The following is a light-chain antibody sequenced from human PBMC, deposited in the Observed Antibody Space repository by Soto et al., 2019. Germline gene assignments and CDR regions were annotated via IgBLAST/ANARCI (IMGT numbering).Light chain of an antibody. CDR2: ATS. CDR3: QKYNSAPLT. CDR1: QGIAPY. V-gene: IGKV1-27*01. Sequence: DVQMTQSPSSLSAFVGDRVTITCRASQGIAPYLAWFQQKPGKVPKLLIYATSTLQSGVPSRFSGSGSGTDFPLPISSLQPEDVGTYYCQKYNSAPLTFGGGTKVEIK. J-gene: IGKJ4*01.